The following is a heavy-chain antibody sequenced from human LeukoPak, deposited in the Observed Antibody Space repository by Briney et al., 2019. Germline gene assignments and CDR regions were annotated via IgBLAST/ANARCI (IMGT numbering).Heavy chain of an antibody. CDR1: GRSIARHY. CDR3: AREFDPVRDGFPDAFDL. D-gene: IGHD5-24*01. J-gene: IGHJ3*01. V-gene: IGHV4-4*07. CDR2: MFPSDYT. Sequence: PSETLSLTCTVSGRSIARHYWSWIRQPAGKGLEWIGHMFPSDYTNYSPSLKSRVTISLDKSKNQFTLKLSSVTAADTAVYYCAREFDPVRDGFPDAFDLWGPGTWVTVSS.